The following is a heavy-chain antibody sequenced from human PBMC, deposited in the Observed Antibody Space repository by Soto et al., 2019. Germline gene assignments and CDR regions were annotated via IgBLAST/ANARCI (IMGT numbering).Heavy chain of an antibody. J-gene: IGHJ3*02. D-gene: IGHD6-19*01. V-gene: IGHV1-3*01. Sequence: VKVSCKASAYTFTSYAMHWVRQAPGQRLEWMGWINAGNGNTKYSQKFQGRVTITRDTSASTAYMELSSLRSEDTAVYYCARDLSSGWYYNAFDIWGQGTMVTVSS. CDR1: AYTFTSYA. CDR3: ARDLSSGWYYNAFDI. CDR2: INAGNGNT.